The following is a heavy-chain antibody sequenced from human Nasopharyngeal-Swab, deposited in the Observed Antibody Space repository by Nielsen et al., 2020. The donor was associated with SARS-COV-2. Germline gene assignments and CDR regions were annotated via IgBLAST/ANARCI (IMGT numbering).Heavy chain of an antibody. CDR2: ISAYNGNT. D-gene: IGHD3-9*01. CDR1: GYTFTSYG. J-gene: IGHJ4*02. Sequence: ASVKVSCKASGYTFTSYGISWVRQAPGQGLEWMGWISAYNGNTNYAQKLQGRVTMTTDTSTSTAYMELRSLRSDDTAVYYCARGSKTGDILTGYSHFDYWGQGTLVTVSS. V-gene: IGHV1-18*01. CDR3: ARGSKTGDILTGYSHFDY.